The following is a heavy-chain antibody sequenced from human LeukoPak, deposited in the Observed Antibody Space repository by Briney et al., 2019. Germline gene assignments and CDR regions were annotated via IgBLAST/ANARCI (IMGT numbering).Heavy chain of an antibody. D-gene: IGHD3-10*01. CDR3: ARGGYYYGLGSYYYYYYMDV. CDR1: GYTFTGYY. J-gene: IGHJ6*03. Sequence: GASVKVSCKASGYTFTGYYMHWVRQAPGQRLEWMGWINAGNGNTKYSQEFQGRVTITRDTSASTAYMELSSLRSEDMAVYYCARGGYYYGLGSYYYYYYMDVWGKGTTVTVSS. CDR2: INAGNGNT. V-gene: IGHV1-3*03.